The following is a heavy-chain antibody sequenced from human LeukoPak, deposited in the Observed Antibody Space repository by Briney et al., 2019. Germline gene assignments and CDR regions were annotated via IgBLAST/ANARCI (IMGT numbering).Heavy chain of an antibody. CDR1: GGTFSSYA. CDR3: ARGVPYYDYVWGSYRQYYFDY. V-gene: IGHV1-69*06. J-gene: IGHJ4*02. Sequence: GASLKVSCKASGGTFSSYAISWVRQAPGQGLEWMGGIIPIFGTANYAQKFQGRVTITADKSTSTAYMELSSLRSEDTAVYYCARGVPYYDYVWGSYRQYYFDYWGQGPRSPSPQ. CDR2: IIPIFGTA. D-gene: IGHD3-16*02.